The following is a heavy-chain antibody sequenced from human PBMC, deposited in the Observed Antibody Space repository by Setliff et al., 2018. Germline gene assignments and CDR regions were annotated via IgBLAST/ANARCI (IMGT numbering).Heavy chain of an antibody. V-gene: IGHV4-34*01. CDR2: ISYSGST. D-gene: IGHD6-6*01. Sequence: PSETLSLTCAVYSGSFSGYYWSWIRQPPGKGLEWIGSISYSGSTYYNPSLESRVTISVDTSKSQFSLKLSSVTAADMALYYCARNPDFLQYSFDLWGQGALVTVSS. J-gene: IGHJ5*02. CDR1: SGSFSGYY. CDR3: ARNPDFLQYSFDL.